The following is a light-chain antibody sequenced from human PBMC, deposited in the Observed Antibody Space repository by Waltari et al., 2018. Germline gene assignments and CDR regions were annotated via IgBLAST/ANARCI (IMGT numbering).Light chain of an antibody. CDR2: EVS. J-gene: IGLJ1*01. Sequence: QSALTQPASVSGSPGQPITISRTGTSSDVGGYNYASWYQQHPGKAPKLMIYEVSNRPSGVSNRFSGSKSGNTASLTISGLQAEDEADYYCSSYTSSSTYVFGTGTKVTVL. V-gene: IGLV2-14*01. CDR3: SSYTSSSTYV. CDR1: SSDVGGYNY.